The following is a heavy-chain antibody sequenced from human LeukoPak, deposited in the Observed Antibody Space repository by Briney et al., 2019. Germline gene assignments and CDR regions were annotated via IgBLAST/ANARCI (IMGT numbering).Heavy chain of an antibody. V-gene: IGHV4-59*12. CDR3: ARAILTASGSVWYFDL. Sequence: SETLSLTCIVSGDSISLFYWSWIRQPPGKGLEWIGYIHYSGRTNYNPSLKSRVTMSLDTSKNQFSLNLRSVTAADTAVYYCARAILTASGSVWYFDLWGRGTLVTVSS. J-gene: IGHJ2*01. D-gene: IGHD3-3*01. CDR2: IHYSGRT. CDR1: GDSISLFY.